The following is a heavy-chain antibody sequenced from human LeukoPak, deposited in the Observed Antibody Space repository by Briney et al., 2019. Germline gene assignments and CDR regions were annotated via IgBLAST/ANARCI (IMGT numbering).Heavy chain of an antibody. J-gene: IGHJ3*02. CDR2: INPDGSST. Sequence: GGSLRLSCAASGFTFSSYWMHWVRQAPGKGLVWVSRINPDGSSTSYADSVKGRFTISRDNAKNTLYLQMNSLRAEDTAVYYCARGGSYLSAFDIWGQGTMVTVSS. V-gene: IGHV3-74*01. CDR3: ARGGSYLSAFDI. CDR1: GFTFSSYW. D-gene: IGHD1-26*01.